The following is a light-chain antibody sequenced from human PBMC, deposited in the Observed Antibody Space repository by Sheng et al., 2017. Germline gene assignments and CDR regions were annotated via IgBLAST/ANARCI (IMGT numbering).Light chain of an antibody. CDR1: QSISNY. Sequence: DIQMTQSPSSLSASVGDRVTLTCRASQSISNYLNWYQQKPGKAPKLLIYAASTLQGGVPSRFSGSGSGTEFTLTISSLQPDDSATYYCQQYNSFSRTFGQGTKLEIK. CDR3: QQYNSFSRT. CDR2: AAS. V-gene: IGKV1-5*01. J-gene: IGKJ2*01.